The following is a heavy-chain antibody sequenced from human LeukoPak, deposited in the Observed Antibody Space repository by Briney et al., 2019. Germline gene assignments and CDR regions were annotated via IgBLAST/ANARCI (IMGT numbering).Heavy chain of an antibody. Sequence: PGGSLRLSCAASGFTFSSYWMNWVRQAPGKGLEWVANIKQDGSEKYYVDSVKGRFTISRDNAKNSLYLQMDNLRAEDTAVYYCARDPHDSSGYYSGSEFDYWGQGTLVTVSS. CDR3: ARDPHDSSGYYSGSEFDY. D-gene: IGHD3-22*01. J-gene: IGHJ4*02. V-gene: IGHV3-7*01. CDR2: IKQDGSEK. CDR1: GFTFSSYW.